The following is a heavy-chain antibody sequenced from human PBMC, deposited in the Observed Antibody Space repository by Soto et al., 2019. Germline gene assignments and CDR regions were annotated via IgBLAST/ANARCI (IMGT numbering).Heavy chain of an antibody. D-gene: IGHD2-15*01. Sequence: PGGSLRLSCAASGFTFSSYGMHWVRQAPGKGLEWVAIISYDGNKKYYGDTVKGRFTISRDNSRSTLYLQMNTLRPEDTAVYYCATEGGVVDTDAFDIWGQGTMVTVSS. CDR3: ATEGGVVDTDAFDI. CDR1: GFTFSSYG. V-gene: IGHV3-30*03. CDR2: ISYDGNKK. J-gene: IGHJ3*02.